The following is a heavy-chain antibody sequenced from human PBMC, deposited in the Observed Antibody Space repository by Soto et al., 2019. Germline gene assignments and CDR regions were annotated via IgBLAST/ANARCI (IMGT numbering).Heavy chain of an antibody. Sequence: QEQLMESGGGVVQPGRSLRLSCVASGFSFSSQAMHWVRQAPGKGLEWVAAISNDGNRQLYADSVKDRFTISRDNSRNTLDLRMNNLRTADTGVYFCARDIYSDGSVGTPDIWGQGTMVTVSS. V-gene: IGHV3-30-3*01. CDR1: GFSFSSQA. J-gene: IGHJ3*02. CDR3: ARDIYSDGSVGTPDI. D-gene: IGHD6-13*01. CDR2: ISNDGNRQ.